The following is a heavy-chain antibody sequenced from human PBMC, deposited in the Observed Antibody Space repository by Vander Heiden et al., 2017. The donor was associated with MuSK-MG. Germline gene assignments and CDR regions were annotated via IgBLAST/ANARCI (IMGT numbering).Heavy chain of an antibody. V-gene: IGHV3-9*01. Sequence: EVQLVESGGGLVQPGRSLRLSCAASGFTFDAYAMHWVRQAPGKGLEWVSGISWNSGSIGYADSVKGRFTISRDNAKNSLYLQMNSLRAEDTALYYCAKDGATSPKYYYMDVWGKGTTVTVSS. CDR2: ISWNSGSI. CDR1: GFTFDAYA. J-gene: IGHJ6*03. CDR3: AKDGATSPKYYYMDV. D-gene: IGHD3-10*01.